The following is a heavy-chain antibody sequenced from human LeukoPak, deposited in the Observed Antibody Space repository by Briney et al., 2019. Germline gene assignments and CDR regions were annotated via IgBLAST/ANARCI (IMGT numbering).Heavy chain of an antibody. CDR2: ISSSSSYK. V-gene: IGHV3-21*01. CDR3: ARTDASGTMIVVGYTDYYFDY. D-gene: IGHD3-22*01. J-gene: IGHJ4*02. Sequence: KPGGSLRLSCAASGFTFSSYSMNWVRQAPGQGLEWVSSISSSSSYKYTADSVKGRFTISRDNPKNPLYLQMNSLRAEDTAVYYCARTDASGTMIVVGYTDYYFDYWGQGTLVTVSS. CDR1: GFTFSSYS.